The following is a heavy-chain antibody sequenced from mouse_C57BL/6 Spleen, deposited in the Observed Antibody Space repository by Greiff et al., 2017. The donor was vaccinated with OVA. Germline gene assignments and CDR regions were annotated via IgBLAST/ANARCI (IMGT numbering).Heavy chain of an antibody. J-gene: IGHJ4*01. CDR2: IYPGSGST. V-gene: IGHV1-55*01. Sequence: QVQLQQPGAELVKPGASVKMSCKASGYTFTSYWITWVKQRPGQGLEWIGDIYPGSGSTNYNEKFKSKATLTVDTSSSTAYMQLSSLTSEDSAVYYRARGGYYGSRTMDYWGQGTSVTVSS. CDR1: GYTFTSYW. D-gene: IGHD1-1*01. CDR3: ARGGYYGSRTMDY.